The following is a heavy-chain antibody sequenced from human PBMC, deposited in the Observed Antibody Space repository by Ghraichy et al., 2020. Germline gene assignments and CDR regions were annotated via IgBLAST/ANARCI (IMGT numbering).Heavy chain of an antibody. CDR3: ARDRAEKDITLIRGFNDY. Sequence: GGSLRLSCAASGFTFSSYGMHWVRQAPGKGLEWVAVIWYDGSYKSYADSVKGRFTISRDNSKNTLYLQMNSLRVEDTAVYFCARDRAEKDITLIRGFNDYWGQGTLVTVSS. CDR2: IWYDGSYK. CDR1: GFTFSSYG. D-gene: IGHD3-10*01. J-gene: IGHJ4*02. V-gene: IGHV3-33*01.